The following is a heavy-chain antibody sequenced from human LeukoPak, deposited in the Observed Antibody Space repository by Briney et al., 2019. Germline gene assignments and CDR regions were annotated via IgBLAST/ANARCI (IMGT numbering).Heavy chain of an antibody. CDR3: ARHGSYGYFQH. CDR2: IYHSGST. V-gene: IGHV4-38-2*02. D-gene: IGHD1-26*01. J-gene: IGHJ1*01. CDR1: GYSISSGYY. Sequence: SETLSLTCTVSGYSISSGYYWGWIRQPPGKGLEWIGSIYHSGSTYYNPSLKSRVTISVDTSKNQFSLKLSSVTAADTAVYYCARHGSYGYFQHWGQGTLVTVSS.